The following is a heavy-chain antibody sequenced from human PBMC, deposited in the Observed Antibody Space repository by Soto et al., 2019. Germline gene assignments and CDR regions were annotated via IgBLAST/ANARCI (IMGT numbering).Heavy chain of an antibody. D-gene: IGHD3-16*01. CDR2: ISTNSDYI. CDR3: ARGGSAERRTDGDYYYYYPMDV. J-gene: IGHJ6*02. CDR1: GFTFASYN. Sequence: GGALRLSCASSGFTFASYNMLLVRQAPGKGLEWVASISTNSDYIYHADSVKGRFTVSRDNAKKSLFLEMTTLRDEDTAVYYCARGGSAERRTDGDYYYYYPMDVWGQGTTVPVSS. V-gene: IGHV3-21*01.